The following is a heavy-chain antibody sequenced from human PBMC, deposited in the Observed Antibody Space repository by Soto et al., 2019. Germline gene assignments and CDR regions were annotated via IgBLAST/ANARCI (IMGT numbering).Heavy chain of an antibody. CDR1: GFTFDDYA. J-gene: IGHJ6*02. Sequence: EVQLVESGGGLVQPGRSLRLSCAASGFTFDDYAMHWVRQPPGKGLEWVSGISWNGASIGYADSVKARFTISRDNAKNSLYLQMNSLRAEDTALYYCAKDVSGRGSYYYYHGMDVWGQGITVTFSS. CDR3: AKDVSGRGSYYYYHGMDV. D-gene: IGHD3-10*01. CDR2: ISWNGASI. V-gene: IGHV3-9*01.